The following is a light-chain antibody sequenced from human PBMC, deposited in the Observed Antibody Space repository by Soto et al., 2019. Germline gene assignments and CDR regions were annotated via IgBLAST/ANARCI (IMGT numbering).Light chain of an antibody. J-gene: IGKJ4*01. CDR2: GAS. Sequence: EIVMTQSPATLSVSPGDTATLSCRATQSIYSNLAWYQQKPGQAPRLLIYGASRRATGIPARFSGSGSGAEFTLTIASLQSEDLAIYYCQQYSHWPLTFGGGTKVDIK. CDR3: QQYSHWPLT. V-gene: IGKV3-15*01. CDR1: QSIYSN.